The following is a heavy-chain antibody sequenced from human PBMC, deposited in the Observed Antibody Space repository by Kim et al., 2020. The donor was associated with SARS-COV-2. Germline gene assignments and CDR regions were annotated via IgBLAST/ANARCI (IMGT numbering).Heavy chain of an antibody. V-gene: IGHV3-23*01. CDR1: GFTFSSYA. CDR2: ISGSGGST. D-gene: IGHD3-3*02. Sequence: GGSLRLSCAASGFTFSSYAMSWVRQAPGKGLEWVSAISGSGGSTYYADSVKGRFTISRDNSKNTLYLQMNSLRAEDTAVYYCAKSLTQLWSHYGMDVWGQGTTVTVSS. J-gene: IGHJ6*02. CDR3: AKSLTQLWSHYGMDV.